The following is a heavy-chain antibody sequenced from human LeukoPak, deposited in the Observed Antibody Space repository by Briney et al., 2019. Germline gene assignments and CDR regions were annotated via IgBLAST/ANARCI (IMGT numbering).Heavy chain of an antibody. CDR1: GFTFCSYS. D-gene: IGHD3-9*01. CDR3: ARGGLLRYFDWSSYYYGMDV. CDR2: ISSSSSYI. Sequence: GGSLRLSCAASGFTFCSYSMNWVRQAPGKGLEWVSSISSSSSYIYYADSVKGRFTISRDNAKNSMYLQMNSLRAEDTAVYYCARGGLLRYFDWSSYYYGMDVWGQGTTVTVSS. V-gene: IGHV3-21*04. J-gene: IGHJ6*02.